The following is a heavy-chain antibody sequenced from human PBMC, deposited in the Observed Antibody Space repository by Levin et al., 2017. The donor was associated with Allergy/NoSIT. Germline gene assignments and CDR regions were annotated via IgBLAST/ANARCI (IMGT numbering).Heavy chain of an antibody. Sequence: SQTLSLPCAVYGGSFRDYYWSWIRQAPGKGLAWIGEIDHSGSTSYNPSLKSRVTISVDTSKNQFSLKLSSVTAADTAVYYCASSPHGYSYDFDYWGQGTLVTVSS. CDR2: IDHSGST. V-gene: IGHV4-34*01. CDR3: ASSPHGYSYDFDY. CDR1: GGSFRDYY. D-gene: IGHD5-18*01. J-gene: IGHJ4*02.